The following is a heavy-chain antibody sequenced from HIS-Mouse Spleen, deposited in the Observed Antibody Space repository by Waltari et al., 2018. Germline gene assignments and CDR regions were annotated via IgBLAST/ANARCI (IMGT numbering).Heavy chain of an antibody. CDR1: GFTFSSYG. Sequence: QVQLVESGGGVVQPGRSLRLSCAASGFTFSSYGMHWVRQAPGKGWGWVAVIWYDGSNKYYADSVKGRFTISRDNSKNTLYLQMNSLRAEDTAVYYCAKGGLMVYAIGDYWGQGTLVTVSS. J-gene: IGHJ4*02. V-gene: IGHV3-33*06. CDR2: IWYDGSNK. CDR3: AKGGLMVYAIGDY. D-gene: IGHD2-8*01.